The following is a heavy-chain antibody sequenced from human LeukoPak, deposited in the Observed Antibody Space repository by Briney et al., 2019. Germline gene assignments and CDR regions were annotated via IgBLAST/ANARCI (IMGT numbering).Heavy chain of an antibody. CDR3: ARGGVVVPAAIDY. J-gene: IGHJ4*02. Sequence: PGGSLRLSCAASGFTFSSYSMNWVRQAPGKGLEWVSYISSSSSTIYYADSVKGRFTISRDNAKNSLYLQMNSLRAEDTAVYYCARGGVVVPAAIDYLGQGTLVTVSS. V-gene: IGHV3-48*01. CDR1: GFTFSSYS. D-gene: IGHD2-2*02. CDR2: ISSSSSTI.